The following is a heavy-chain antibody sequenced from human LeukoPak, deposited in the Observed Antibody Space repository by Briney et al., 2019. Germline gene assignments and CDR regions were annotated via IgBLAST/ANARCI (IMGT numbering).Heavy chain of an antibody. J-gene: IGHJ5*02. D-gene: IGHD6-13*01. CDR1: GGSISSGSYY. Sequence: SETLSLTCTVSGGSISSGSYYWSWIRQPAGKGLEWIGSIYYSGSTYYNPSLKSRVTISVDTSKNQFSLKLSSVTAADTAVYYCAGRAPLEIAAAGSGAFDPWGQGTLVTVSS. CDR2: IYYSGST. V-gene: IGHV4-39*07. CDR3: AGRAPLEIAAAGSGAFDP.